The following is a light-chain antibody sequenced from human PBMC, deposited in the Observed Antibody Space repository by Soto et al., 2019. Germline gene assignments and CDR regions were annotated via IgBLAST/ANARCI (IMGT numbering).Light chain of an antibody. V-gene: IGLV2-14*01. CDR3: NSFRSTTTTPYYV. CDR1: SSDVGGYNY. J-gene: IGLJ1*01. Sequence: QSVLTQPASVSASPGQSITISCTGTSSDVGGYNYVSWYQQRPGRAPKLMIYEVSNRPSGVSNRFSGSKSGNTASLSISGLQAEDEADYYCNSFRSTTTTPYYVFGTGTKVTVL. CDR2: EVS.